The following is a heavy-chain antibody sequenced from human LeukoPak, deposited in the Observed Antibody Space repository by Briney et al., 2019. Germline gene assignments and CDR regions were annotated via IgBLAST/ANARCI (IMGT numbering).Heavy chain of an antibody. CDR2: IYPDDSDT. V-gene: IGHV5-51*01. Sequence: KPGESLKISCKGSGDTFTTYCIGWVRQMPGKGLEWMGIIYPDDSDTRYSPSFQGQVTISADKSINTAYLQWSSLKASHTAIYYCARHGGYNIWTYTPRGFNSWGQGTLVTVSS. CDR3: ARHGGYNIWTYTPRGFNS. D-gene: IGHD3/OR15-3a*01. CDR1: GDTFTTYC. J-gene: IGHJ4*02.